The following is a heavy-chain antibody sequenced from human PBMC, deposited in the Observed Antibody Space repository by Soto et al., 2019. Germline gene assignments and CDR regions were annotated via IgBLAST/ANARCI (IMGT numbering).Heavy chain of an antibody. CDR2: LSTYNGKT. J-gene: IGHJ4*02. Sequence: QVQLVQSGAEVKKPGASVKVSCKASGYTFTSYGISWGRQAPGQGLEWMGWLSTYNGKTNYAQKLHGGVTMTPDASPSTALRERRSLRSHETAVYYCARESRRICHVYWGQGTLVTVSS. V-gene: IGHV1-18*01. CDR1: GYTFTSYG. CDR3: ARESRRICHVY.